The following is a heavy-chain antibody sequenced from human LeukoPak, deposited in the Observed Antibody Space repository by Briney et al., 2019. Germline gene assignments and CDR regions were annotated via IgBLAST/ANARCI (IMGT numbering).Heavy chain of an antibody. J-gene: IGHJ3*02. CDR3: ARDLQMNYYDSSGYYYHDAFDI. D-gene: IGHD3-22*01. Sequence: ASVKVSCKASGYTFTSYYMHWVRQAPGQGLELMGIINPSGGSTSYAQKFQGRVTMTRDTSTSTVYMELSSLRSEDTAVYYCARDLQMNYYDSSGYYYHDAFDIWGQGTMVTVSS. CDR1: GYTFTSYY. CDR2: INPSGGST. V-gene: IGHV1-46*01.